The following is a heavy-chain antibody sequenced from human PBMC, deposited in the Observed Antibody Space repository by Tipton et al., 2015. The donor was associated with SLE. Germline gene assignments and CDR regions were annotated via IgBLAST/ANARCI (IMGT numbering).Heavy chain of an antibody. Sequence: SLRLSCVASGFAFSSYGMHWVRQAPGKGLEWVAVIWYDGSNKYYADSVKGRFTISRDNSKNTLYLQMNSLRAEDTAVYYCAREVPIPATFFDYWGQGTLVTVSS. J-gene: IGHJ4*02. CDR2: IWYDGSNK. V-gene: IGHV3-33*08. CDR3: AREVPIPATFFDY. D-gene: IGHD2-15*01. CDR1: GFAFSSYG.